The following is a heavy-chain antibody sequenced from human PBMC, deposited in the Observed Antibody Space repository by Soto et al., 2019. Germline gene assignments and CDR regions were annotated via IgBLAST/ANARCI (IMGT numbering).Heavy chain of an antibody. CDR3: ASRAKIAAAGRLYYYYGMDV. J-gene: IGHJ6*02. D-gene: IGHD6-13*01. V-gene: IGHV1-69*13. CDR1: GGTFSSYA. CDR2: IIPIFGTA. Sequence: SVKVSCKASGGTFSSYASSWVRQAPGQGLEWMGGIIPIFGTANYAQKFQGRVTITADESTSTAYMELSSLRSEDTAVYYCASRAKIAAAGRLYYYYGMDVWGQGTTVTVSS.